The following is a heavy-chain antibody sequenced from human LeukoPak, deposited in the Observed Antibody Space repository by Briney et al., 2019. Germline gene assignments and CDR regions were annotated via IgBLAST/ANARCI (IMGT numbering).Heavy chain of an antibody. D-gene: IGHD6-6*01. CDR1: GYTFTSYG. J-gene: IGHJ4*02. Sequence: ASVKVSCKASGYTFTSYGISWVRQAPGQGLEWMGWISAHNGNTNYAQKLQGRVTMTTDTSTSTAYMELRSLRSDDTAVYYCARAPPGVPYSSSSALKFDYWGQGTLVTVSS. CDR2: ISAHNGNT. V-gene: IGHV1-18*01. CDR3: ARAPPGVPYSSSSALKFDY.